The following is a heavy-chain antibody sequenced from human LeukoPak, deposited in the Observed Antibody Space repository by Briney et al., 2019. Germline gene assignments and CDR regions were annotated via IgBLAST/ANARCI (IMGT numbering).Heavy chain of an antibody. CDR1: GYTFTGYY. V-gene: IGHV1-2*06. Sequence: ASVKVSCKASGYTFTGYYVHWVRQAPEQGLEWMGRINPNSGDTNYAQKFQGRVTMTRDTSISTAYMELSRLRSDDTAVYYCARDYCGGDCFPGYWGQGTLVTVSS. CDR3: ARDYCGGDCFPGY. J-gene: IGHJ4*02. CDR2: INPNSGDT. D-gene: IGHD2-21*02.